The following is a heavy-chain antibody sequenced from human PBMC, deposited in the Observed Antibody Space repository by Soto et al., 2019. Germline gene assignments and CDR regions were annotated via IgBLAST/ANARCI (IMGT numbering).Heavy chain of an antibody. CDR2: INHSGST. D-gene: IGHD1-1*01. CDR1: GGSFSGCY. V-gene: IGHV4-34*01. J-gene: IGHJ5*02. Sequence: QVQLEQWGAGILKSSETLSLTCAVYGGSFSGCYWSWIRQSPGKGLEWIGEINHSGSTNYNPSLKRRVNISVDTSKNQFSLKLTSVTAADTAVYYCATTTWSHNLFGPWGQGTLVTVSS. CDR3: ATTTWSHNLFGP.